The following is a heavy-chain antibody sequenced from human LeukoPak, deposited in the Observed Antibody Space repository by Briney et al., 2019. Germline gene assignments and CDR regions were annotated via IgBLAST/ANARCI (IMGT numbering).Heavy chain of an antibody. J-gene: IGHJ4*02. Sequence: SQTLSLTYTVSGGSISSGSYYWSWIRQPAGKGLEWIGRIYTSGSTNYNPSLKSRVTISVDTSKNQFSLKLSSVTAADTAVYYCARDQYGGSFWGQGTLVTVSS. CDR2: IYTSGST. CDR1: GGSISSGSYY. V-gene: IGHV4-61*02. D-gene: IGHD4-23*01. CDR3: ARDQYGGSF.